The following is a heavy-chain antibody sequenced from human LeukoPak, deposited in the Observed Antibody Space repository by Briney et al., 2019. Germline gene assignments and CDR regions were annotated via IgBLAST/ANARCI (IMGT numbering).Heavy chain of an antibody. Sequence: ASVKVSCKASGYTFTGYYMHWVRQAPGQGLEWMGWINPNSGGTNYAQKFQGRVTMIRDTSISTAYMELSRLRSDDTAVYYCARDLRVPTTVTTDYWGQGTLVTVSS. CDR2: INPNSGGT. D-gene: IGHD4-17*01. V-gene: IGHV1-2*02. J-gene: IGHJ4*02. CDR1: GYTFTGYY. CDR3: ARDLRVPTTVTTDY.